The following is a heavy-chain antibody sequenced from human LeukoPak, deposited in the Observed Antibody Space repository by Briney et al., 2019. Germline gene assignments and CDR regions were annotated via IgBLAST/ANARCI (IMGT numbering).Heavy chain of an antibody. CDR1: GYTFTSYY. CDR3: ARDGATSTVVTPIPWFDP. J-gene: IGHJ5*01. Sequence: ASVKVSCKTFGYTFTSYYMHWLRQAPGQGPEWMGIINPSGGSTSYAQKFQGRVAMTRDTSTSTLYMELSSLSSEDTAVYYCARDGATSTVVTPIPWFDPWGQGTTVTVSS. V-gene: IGHV1-46*01. CDR2: INPSGGST. D-gene: IGHD4-23*01.